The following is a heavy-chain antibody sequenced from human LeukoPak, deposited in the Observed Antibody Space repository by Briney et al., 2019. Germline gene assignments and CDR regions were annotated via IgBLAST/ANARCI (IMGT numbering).Heavy chain of an antibody. CDR2: ISYDGSNE. J-gene: IGHJ6*03. Sequence: PGGSLRLSCAASGFTFSRYAMHWVRQAPDKGLEWVAVISYDGSNEYNADSGKGRFTISRDKSKNTLYLQMNSLRAEDTAEYYCARGGSSLTTRYYYYMDVWGKGTTVTVSS. CDR3: ARGGSSLTTRYYYYMDV. CDR1: GFTFSRYA. V-gene: IGHV3-30-3*01. D-gene: IGHD6-6*01.